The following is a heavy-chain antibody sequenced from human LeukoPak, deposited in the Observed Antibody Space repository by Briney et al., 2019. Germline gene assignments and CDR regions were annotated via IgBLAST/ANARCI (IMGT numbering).Heavy chain of an antibody. CDR3: ARPGGPYGPDAFDI. V-gene: IGHV3-23*01. D-gene: IGHD3-10*01. CDR1: GFTFNSHA. J-gene: IGHJ3*02. CDR2: ISGSGVNT. Sequence: PGGSLRLSCAASGFTFNSHAMSWVRQAPGKGLEWVSTISGSGVNTNYADSVKGRFTISRDNAKNSLYLQMNSLRAEDTAVYYCARPGGPYGPDAFDIWGQGTMVTVSS.